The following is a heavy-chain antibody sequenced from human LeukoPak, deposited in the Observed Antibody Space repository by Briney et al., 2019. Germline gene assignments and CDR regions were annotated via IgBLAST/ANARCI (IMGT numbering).Heavy chain of an antibody. CDR3: ARDLGPRGSK. Sequence: GGSLRLSCEVSGFIFSNSWMHWVRQTPGKGLVWVSRMYGDMSDISYADSVKGRFTISRDNAKNTVYLQMNSLRGKDTAVYYCARDLGPRGSKWGQGTLVTVSS. D-gene: IGHD7-27*01. J-gene: IGHJ4*02. CDR2: MYGDMSDI. CDR1: GFIFSNSW. V-gene: IGHV3-74*01.